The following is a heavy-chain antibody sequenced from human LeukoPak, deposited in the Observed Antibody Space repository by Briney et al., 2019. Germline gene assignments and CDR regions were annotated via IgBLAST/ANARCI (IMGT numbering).Heavy chain of an antibody. Sequence: GGSLRLSCAASGFTFSSYWMHWVRQAPGKGLVWVSRINSGGSSTSYADSVKGRFTISRANAKTTLYLQMNSLRAEDTAVYYCARERGGIAVDYWGQGTLVTVSS. V-gene: IGHV3-74*01. CDR3: ARERGGIAVDY. CDR2: INSGGSST. D-gene: IGHD3-16*01. J-gene: IGHJ4*02. CDR1: GFTFSSYW.